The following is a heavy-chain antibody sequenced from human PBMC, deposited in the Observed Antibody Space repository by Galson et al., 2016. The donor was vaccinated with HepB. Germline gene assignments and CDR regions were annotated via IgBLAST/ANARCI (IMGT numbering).Heavy chain of an antibody. J-gene: IGHJ4*02. CDR3: VTWLQVHFDH. CDR2: INNNGDNR. D-gene: IGHD6-19*01. Sequence: SLRLSCAASGFTFSNCPMIWVRQAPGKGLEWVATINNNGDNRHYADSAMGRFTISRDNFQNTVSLQMNSLRDDDTAVYYCVTWLQVHFDHWGRGILVTVSS. CDR1: GFTFSNCP. V-gene: IGHV3-23*01.